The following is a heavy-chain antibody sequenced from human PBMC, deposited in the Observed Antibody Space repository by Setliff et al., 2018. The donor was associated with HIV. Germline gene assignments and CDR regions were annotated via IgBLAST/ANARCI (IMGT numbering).Heavy chain of an antibody. CDR1: GYTFTSYA. CDR3: ARDHGNGRAYNFWSGYYSFDY. J-gene: IGHJ4*02. Sequence: ASVKVSCKASGYTFTSYAMHWVRQAPGQRLQWMGWINVGSGDTKFSQKFQGRVTITRDTSAGTAYMELSSLRSEDTAVYYCARDHGNGRAYNFWSGYYSFDYWGQGTLVTVSS. V-gene: IGHV1-3*01. D-gene: IGHD3-3*01. CDR2: INVGSGDT.